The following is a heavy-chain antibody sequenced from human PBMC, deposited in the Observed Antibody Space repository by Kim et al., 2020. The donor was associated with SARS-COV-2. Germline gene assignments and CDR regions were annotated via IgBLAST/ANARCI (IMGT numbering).Heavy chain of an antibody. D-gene: IGHD5-12*01. V-gene: IGHV6-1*01. CDR2: TFYRSKWYD. Sequence: SQTLSLTCAISGDSVSNNSAAWNWIRQSPSRGLEWLGRTFYRSKWYDDYAVSVKSRITINPDTSKNQFSLQLNSVTPEDTAVYYCARDFGGYDWDYYYYGMDVWGQGTTVTVSS. J-gene: IGHJ6*02. CDR1: GDSVSNNSAA. CDR3: ARDFGGYDWDYYYYGMDV.